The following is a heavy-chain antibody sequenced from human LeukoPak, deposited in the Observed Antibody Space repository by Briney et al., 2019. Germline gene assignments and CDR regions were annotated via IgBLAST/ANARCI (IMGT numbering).Heavy chain of an antibody. D-gene: IGHD6-6*01. J-gene: IGHJ4*02. CDR2: INPNSGNT. CDR3: AKDGGIAARLVDY. CDR1: EYTFTSYD. Sequence: VASVKVSCKASEYTFTSYDINWVRQATAQGLEWMGWINPNSGNTGYAQEFQGRVTMTSNISINTAYMELSSLTSEDTAVYYCAKDGGIAARLVDYWGQGTLVTVSS. V-gene: IGHV1-8*01.